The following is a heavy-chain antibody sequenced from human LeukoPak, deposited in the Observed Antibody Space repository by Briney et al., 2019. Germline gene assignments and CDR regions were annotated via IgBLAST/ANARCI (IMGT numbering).Heavy chain of an antibody. J-gene: IGHJ4*02. Sequence: GGSLRLSCAASGFIFRNYWMHWVRQAPGKGLVWVARINPNGITTTYTDSAKGRFTISRDNAKNTLYLQMNSLRVEDTAVYYCARDFAGDRDYWGQGTLVTVSS. CDR3: ARDFAGDRDY. D-gene: IGHD4-17*01. CDR2: INPNGITT. V-gene: IGHV3-74*01. CDR1: GFIFRNYW.